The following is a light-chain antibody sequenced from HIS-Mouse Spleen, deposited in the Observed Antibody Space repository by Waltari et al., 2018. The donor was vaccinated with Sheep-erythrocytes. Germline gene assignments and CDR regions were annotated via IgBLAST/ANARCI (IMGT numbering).Light chain of an antibody. Sequence: QSALTQPRSVSGSPGQSLTISCTGTSSDVGGYNYVPWYQQHPGKAPKPMIYDVSKRPSGVPDRLSGSKSGNSASLSSSGLQAEDEADYYCCSYAGSYNNVFATGTKVTVL. CDR3: CSYAGSYNNV. CDR1: SSDVGGYNY. V-gene: IGLV2-11*01. CDR2: DVS. J-gene: IGLJ1*01.